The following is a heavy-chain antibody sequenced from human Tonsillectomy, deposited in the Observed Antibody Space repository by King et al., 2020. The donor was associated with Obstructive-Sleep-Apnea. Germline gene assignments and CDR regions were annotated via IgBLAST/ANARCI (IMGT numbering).Heavy chain of an antibody. CDR3: AILRSLDY. CDR1: GGSFSGDY. CDR2: INHSGST. V-gene: IGHV4-34*01. D-gene: IGHD4-17*01. Sequence: VQLQQWGAGLLKPSETLSLTCAVYGGSFSGDYCSWIRQPPGKGLEWIGEINHSGSTNYNPSLKSRVTISVDTSKNQFSLKLSSVTAADTAVYYCAILRSLDYWGQGTLVTVSS. J-gene: IGHJ4*02.